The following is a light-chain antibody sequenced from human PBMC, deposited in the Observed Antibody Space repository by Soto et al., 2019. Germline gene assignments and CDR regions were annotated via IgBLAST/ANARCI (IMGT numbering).Light chain of an antibody. CDR1: QTVSSN. CDR2: GAS. Sequence: EIVMTQSPATLSVSPGEGATLSCRASQTVSSNLAWYQQVPGQAPRLLIYGASTRATGVPARFSGSGSGTEFTLTISRLKSEDFAVYYCQQYNNWPRTFGQGTKVEVK. J-gene: IGKJ1*01. CDR3: QQYNNWPRT. V-gene: IGKV3-15*01.